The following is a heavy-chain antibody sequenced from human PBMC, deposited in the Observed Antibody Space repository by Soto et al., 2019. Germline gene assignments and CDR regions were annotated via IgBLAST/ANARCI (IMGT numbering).Heavy chain of an antibody. CDR2: IYYSGST. J-gene: IGHJ4*02. V-gene: IGHV4-30-4*01. CDR1: CGSIISGDYY. CDR3: AGPVGATDY. D-gene: IGHD1-26*01. Sequence: SETLSLTCTFSCGSIISGDYYWSWIRQPPGKGLEWIGYIYYSGSTYYNPSLKSRVTISVDTSKNQFSLKLSSVTAADTAVYYCAGPVGATDYWGQGTLVTVSS.